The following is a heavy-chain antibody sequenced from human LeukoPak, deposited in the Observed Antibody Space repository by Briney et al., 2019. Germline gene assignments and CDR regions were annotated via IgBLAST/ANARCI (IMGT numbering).Heavy chain of an antibody. CDR1: GFTFSSYS. CDR3: ARYGFYCSSTSCYIFDN. Sequence: GGSLRLSCAASGFTFSSYSMNWVRQAPGKGLEWVSSISSSSSYIYYADSVKGRFTISRDNAKNSLYLQMNSLRAEDTALYYCARYGFYCSSTSCYIFDNWGQGTLVTVSS. CDR2: ISSSSSYI. V-gene: IGHV3-21*04. D-gene: IGHD2-2*02. J-gene: IGHJ4*02.